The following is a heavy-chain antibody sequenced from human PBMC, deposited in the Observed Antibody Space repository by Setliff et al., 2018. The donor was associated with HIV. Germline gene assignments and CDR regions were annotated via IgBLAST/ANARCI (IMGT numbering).Heavy chain of an antibody. CDR3: AVPSQDSNGWSPFDY. Sequence: HPGGSLRLSCAASGFTLSTFWMTWVRQAPGKGLEWVANIKQDGSEKDYVDSVKGRFSISRDNANNSLYLHMDRLRAEDTAIYYCAVPSQDSNGWSPFDYWGQGTLVTVS. CDR1: GFTLSTFW. D-gene: IGHD6-19*01. CDR2: IKQDGSEK. J-gene: IGHJ4*02. V-gene: IGHV3-7*02.